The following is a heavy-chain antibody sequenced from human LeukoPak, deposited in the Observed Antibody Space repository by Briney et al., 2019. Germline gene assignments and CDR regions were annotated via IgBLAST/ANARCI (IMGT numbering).Heavy chain of an antibody. CDR1: GFAFRGYG. D-gene: IGHD3-9*01. CDR3: AKNRGVLRNFDCYDY. J-gene: IGHJ4*02. Sequence: GGSLRLSCAVSGFAFRGYGMSWVRQAPGKGLEWVSAISGSADSTYYADSVKGRFTISRDNSKNTLYLQVNSLRAEDTAVYYCAKNRGVLRNFDCYDYWGQGTLVTVSS. V-gene: IGHV3-23*01. CDR2: ISGSADST.